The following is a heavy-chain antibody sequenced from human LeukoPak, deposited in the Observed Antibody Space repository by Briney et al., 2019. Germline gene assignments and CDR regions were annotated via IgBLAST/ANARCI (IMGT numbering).Heavy chain of an antibody. CDR2: INPNSGAT. CDR3: ARVKKLMPEFEF. J-gene: IGHJ4*02. V-gene: IGHV1-2*02. Sequence: GASVKVSRKSSGYTFIDYYIHWVRQAPGQGLEWMGWINPNSGATKYAQKFQGRVSMTRDTSINTAYMDLTNLRSDDTAIFYCARVKKLMPEFEFWGQGTLVTVSS. CDR1: GYTFIDYY. D-gene: IGHD2-2*01.